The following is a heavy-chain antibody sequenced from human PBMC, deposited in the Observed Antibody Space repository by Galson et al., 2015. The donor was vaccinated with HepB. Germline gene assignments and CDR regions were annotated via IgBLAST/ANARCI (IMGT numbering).Heavy chain of an antibody. V-gene: IGHV4-39*01. CDR3: ARTLWSLSGY. J-gene: IGHJ4*02. CDR2: IYYSGST. D-gene: IGHD3-10*01. CDR1: GGSISSSSYY. Sequence: ETLSLTCTVSGGSISSSSYYWGWIRQPPGKGLEWIGSIYYSGSTYYNPSLKSRVTISVDTSKNQFSLKLSSVTAADTAVYYCARTLWSLSGYWGQGTLVTVSS.